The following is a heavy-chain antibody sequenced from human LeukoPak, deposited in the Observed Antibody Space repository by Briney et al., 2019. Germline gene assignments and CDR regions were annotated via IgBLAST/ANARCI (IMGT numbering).Heavy chain of an antibody. CDR1: GYTFTGYY. J-gene: IGHJ4*02. CDR3: ARDLEYCSSTSCSYYFDY. D-gene: IGHD2-2*01. Sequence: ASVKVSCKASGYTFTGYYMHWVRQAPGQGLEWMGWINPNSGGTNHAQKFQGRVTMTRDTSISTAYMELSRLRSDDTAVYYCARDLEYCSSTSCSYYFDYWGQGTLVTVSS. V-gene: IGHV1-2*02. CDR2: INPNSGGT.